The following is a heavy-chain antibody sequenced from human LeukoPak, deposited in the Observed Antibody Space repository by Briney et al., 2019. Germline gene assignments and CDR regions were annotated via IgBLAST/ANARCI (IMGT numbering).Heavy chain of an antibody. V-gene: IGHV3-21*01. D-gene: IGHD2-15*01. CDR1: GFTFSSYS. CDR2: ISSSSSYI. Sequence: GGSLRLSCAASGFTFSSYSMNWVRQAPGKGLEWVSSISSSSSYIYYADLVKGRFTISRDNAKNSLYLQMNSLRAEDTAVYYCASGSGYCSGGSCSDYWGQGTLVTVSS. CDR3: ASGSGYCSGGSCSDY. J-gene: IGHJ4*02.